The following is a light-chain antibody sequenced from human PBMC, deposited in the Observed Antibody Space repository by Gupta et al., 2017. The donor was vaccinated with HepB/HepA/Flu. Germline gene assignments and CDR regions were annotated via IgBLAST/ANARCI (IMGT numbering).Light chain of an antibody. V-gene: IGLV1-40*01. CDR1: RSNIGAGYD. CDR2: DNS. Sequence: QSVLTQPPSVSGAPGQRVTIPCTGSRSNIGAGYDVHWYQQLPGTAPKLLIYDNSNGASGFPDRFSGSKSGTSASLAITGLQAEDEADYYCQSYDSSLAWVFGGGTKLTVL. J-gene: IGLJ3*02. CDR3: QSYDSSLAWV.